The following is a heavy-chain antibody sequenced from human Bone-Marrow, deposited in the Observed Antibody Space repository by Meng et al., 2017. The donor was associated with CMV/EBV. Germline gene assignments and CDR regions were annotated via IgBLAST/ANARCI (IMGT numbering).Heavy chain of an antibody. CDR1: GGSFSGYY. CDR3: AREAWEVLGFGMDV. Sequence: SETLSLTCDVYGGSFSGYYWSWIRQPPGSGLEWIGEINHSGSTRYNPSLKSRVTMSVDTSKDQFSLKLTSVTAADTAVYYCAREAWEVLGFGMDVWGQGTTVTVSS. J-gene: IGHJ6*02. V-gene: IGHV4-34*01. CDR2: INHSGST. D-gene: IGHD1-26*01.